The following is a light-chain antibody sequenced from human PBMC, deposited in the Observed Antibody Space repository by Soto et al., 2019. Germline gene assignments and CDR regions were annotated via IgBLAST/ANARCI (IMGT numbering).Light chain of an antibody. CDR3: QQRSNWPPGYT. J-gene: IGKJ2*01. CDR1: QSVSNN. CDR2: DAS. V-gene: IGKV3-11*01. Sequence: EVVLTQSPATLSLSPGERATLSCRASQSVSNNLAWYQQKPGQAPRLLIYDASNRPTGIPARFSGSGSGTEFTLTISLLEPEDCAIYYCQQRSNWPPGYTFGQGTKLEI.